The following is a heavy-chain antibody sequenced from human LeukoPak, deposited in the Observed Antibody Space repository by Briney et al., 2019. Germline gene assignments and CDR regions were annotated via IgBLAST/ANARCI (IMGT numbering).Heavy chain of an antibody. Sequence: PSETLSLTCTVSGGSMSPFYWSWIRQSPGKGLEWIGSIYYSGGINYNPSLKSRVTISVDTSKNQFSLELSSVTAADTAVYYCAVNSTKHTFDIWGQGTMVTVSS. CDR3: AVNSTKHTFDI. J-gene: IGHJ3*02. CDR2: IYYSGGI. D-gene: IGHD1-1*01. V-gene: IGHV4-59*08. CDR1: GGSMSPFY.